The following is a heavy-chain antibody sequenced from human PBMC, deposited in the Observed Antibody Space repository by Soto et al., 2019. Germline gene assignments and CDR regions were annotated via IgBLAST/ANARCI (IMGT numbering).Heavy chain of an antibody. CDR3: ARGKWLDNS. D-gene: IGHD6-19*01. V-gene: IGHV4-34*02. CDR2: INESGST. J-gene: IGHJ4*02. Sequence: QVQLQQWGAGLLKPSETLSLTCAVYGGSFSDYYWSWIRQPPGKGLEWIGEINESGSTNYNPSLKSRVTTSVERSKNQFSLKLSSVTAADTAVYYCARGKWLDNSWGQGTVVTVSS. CDR1: GGSFSDYY.